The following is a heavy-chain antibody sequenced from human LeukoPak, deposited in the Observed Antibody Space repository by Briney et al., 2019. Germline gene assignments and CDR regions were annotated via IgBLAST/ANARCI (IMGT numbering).Heavy chain of an antibody. D-gene: IGHD6-19*01. CDR3: ARGVNSGWALPQPLFDY. Sequence: PGESLRLSCAVSGFTVSSDSMNWVRQAPGKGLEWVSVIYSGGTTYYADSVKGRFTLSRDISKNSVYLQVKSLRAEDTAVYYCARGVNSGWALPQPLFDYWGQGTLVTVSS. CDR1: GFTVSSDS. V-gene: IGHV3-53*01. CDR2: IYSGGTT. J-gene: IGHJ4*02.